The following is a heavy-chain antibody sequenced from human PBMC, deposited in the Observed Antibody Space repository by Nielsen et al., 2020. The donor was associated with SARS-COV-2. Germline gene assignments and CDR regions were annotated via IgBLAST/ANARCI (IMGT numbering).Heavy chain of an antibody. CDR1: GGTFSSYA. CDR2: IIPIFGTA. Sequence: SVKVSCKASGGTFSSYAISWVRQAPGQGLEWMGGIIPIFGTASYAQKFQGRVTITADESTSTAYMELSSLRSEDTAVYYCAAGLAATARYYYYGMDVWGQGTTVTVSS. CDR3: AAGLAATARYYYYGMDV. D-gene: IGHD2-15*01. V-gene: IGHV1-69*13. J-gene: IGHJ6*02.